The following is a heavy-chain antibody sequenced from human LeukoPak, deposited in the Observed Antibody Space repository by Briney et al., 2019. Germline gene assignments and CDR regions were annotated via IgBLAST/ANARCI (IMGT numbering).Heavy chain of an antibody. D-gene: IGHD6-6*01. CDR1: GFTFSSYA. CDR2: ISGSGGST. J-gene: IGHJ4*02. CDR3: AKAKYSSSSDLLDY. V-gene: IGHV3-23*01. Sequence: PGGSLRLSCAASGFTFSSYAMSWVRQAPGKGLEWVSTISGSGGSTYYADSVKGRFTISRDISKNTLFLQMNSLRADDTAVYYRAKAKYSSSSDLLDYWGQGTLVTVSS.